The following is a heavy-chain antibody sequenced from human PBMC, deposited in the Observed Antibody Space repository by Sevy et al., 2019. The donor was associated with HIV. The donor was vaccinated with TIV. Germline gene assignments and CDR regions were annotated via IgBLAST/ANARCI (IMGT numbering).Heavy chain of an antibody. J-gene: IGHJ4*02. CDR2: IGSRGADT. Sequence: GGSLRLSCAASGFTFSNYEMYWVRQAPGKGLEWVATIGSRGADTRYADSVRGRFAISRDDSENTVFLQMSSLRADDTAIYYCANPPGPVPMAGDYWGQGTVVTVSS. V-gene: IGHV3-23*01. D-gene: IGHD6-19*01. CDR1: GFTFSNYE. CDR3: ANPPGPVPMAGDY.